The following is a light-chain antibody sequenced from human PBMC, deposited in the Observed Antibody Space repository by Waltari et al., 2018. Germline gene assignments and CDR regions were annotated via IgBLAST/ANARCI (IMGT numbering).Light chain of an antibody. CDR3: QTGGHGTWV. J-gene: IGLJ3*02. Sequence: QLVLTQSPSASASLGASVKLTCTLNSGHSTNIIAWHQHPPEKGPRYLMKVNSDGSHSKGDEIPDRFSGSSSSSGAERYLTISSVQSEDEADYYCQTGGHGTWVFGGGTKLTVL. V-gene: IGLV4-69*01. CDR2: VNSDGSH. CDR1: SGHSTNI.